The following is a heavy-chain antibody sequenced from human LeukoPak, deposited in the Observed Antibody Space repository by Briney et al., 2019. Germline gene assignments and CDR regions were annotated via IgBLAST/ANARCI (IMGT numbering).Heavy chain of an antibody. D-gene: IGHD3-22*01. Sequence: GGSLRLSCAASGFTFSSYWMSWVRQAPGKGLEWVANIKQDGSEKYYVASVKGRFTISRDNAKNSLYLQMNSLRAEDTAVYYCARDSYYYDSSGYYYAAPHDAFDIWGQGTMVTVSS. CDR3: ARDSYYYDSSGYYYAAPHDAFDI. J-gene: IGHJ3*02. V-gene: IGHV3-7*01. CDR1: GFTFSSYW. CDR2: IKQDGSEK.